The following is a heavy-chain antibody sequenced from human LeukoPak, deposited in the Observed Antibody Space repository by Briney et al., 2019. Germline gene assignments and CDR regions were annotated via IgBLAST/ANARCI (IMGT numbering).Heavy chain of an antibody. D-gene: IGHD3-9*01. V-gene: IGHV1-2*02. CDR2: INPNSGGT. CDR3: GRGYQLRYFDWLNTKFGMDV. J-gene: IGHJ6*02. Sequence: ASVKVSCKASGYTFTGYYMHWVRQAPGQGLEWMGWINPNSGGTNYAQKFQGRVTMTRDTSISTAYMELSRLRSDDTAVYYCGRGYQLRYFDWLNTKFGMDVWGQGTTVTVSS. CDR1: GYTFTGYY.